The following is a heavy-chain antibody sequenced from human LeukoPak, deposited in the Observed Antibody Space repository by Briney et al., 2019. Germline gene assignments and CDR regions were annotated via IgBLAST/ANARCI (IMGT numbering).Heavy chain of an antibody. V-gene: IGHV1-46*01. Sequence: ASVKVSCKASGYSFTSYYMHWVRQAPGQGLEWMGIINPSGGSTSYAQKFQGRVTMTRDTSISTAYMELSRLRSDDTAVYYCARDLLDSSGHYTHYDYWGQGTLVTVSS. J-gene: IGHJ4*02. CDR1: GYSFTSYY. CDR3: ARDLLDSSGHYTHYDY. D-gene: IGHD3-22*01. CDR2: INPSGGST.